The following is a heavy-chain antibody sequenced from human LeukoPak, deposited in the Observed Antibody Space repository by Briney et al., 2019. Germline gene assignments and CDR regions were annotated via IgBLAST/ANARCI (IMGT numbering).Heavy chain of an antibody. J-gene: IGHJ4*02. V-gene: IGHV3-30*18. CDR1: GFTFSSYA. CDR3: AKDSPSGSYSNGVDY. D-gene: IGHD1-26*01. Sequence: PGGSLRLSCAASGFTFSSYAMSWVRQAPGKGLEWVAVISYDGSNKYYADSVKGRFTISRDNSKSTLYLQMNSLRAEDTAVYYCAKDSPSGSYSNGVDYWGQGTLVTVSS. CDR2: ISYDGSNK.